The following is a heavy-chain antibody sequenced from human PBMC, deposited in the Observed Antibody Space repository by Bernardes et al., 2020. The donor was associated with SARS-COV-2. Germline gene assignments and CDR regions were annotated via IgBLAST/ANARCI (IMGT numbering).Heavy chain of an antibody. V-gene: IGHV4-39*01. CDR3: ARRGSGYYPPFDY. Sequence: SETLSLTCTVSGGSISSSSYYWGWIRQPPGKGLEWIGSIYYSGSTYYNPSLKSRVTISVDTSKNQFSLKLSSVTAADTAVYYCARRGSGYYPPFDYWGQGTLVTVSS. J-gene: IGHJ4*02. CDR2: IYYSGST. D-gene: IGHD3-22*01. CDR1: GGSISSSSYY.